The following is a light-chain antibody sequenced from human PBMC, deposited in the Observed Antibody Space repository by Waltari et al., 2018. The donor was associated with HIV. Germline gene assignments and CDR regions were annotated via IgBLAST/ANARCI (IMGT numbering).Light chain of an antibody. CDR3: QAWGSTTSGV. Sequence: YEVTQPPSVAVSPGQPATIPRSGYDLGDTYPCWYQQKPGQSPLLVIYQDNKRPSAIPERFSGSSSGHTATLTISGTLPMDEADYYCQAWGSTTSGVFGRGTRLTVL. J-gene: IGLJ3*02. V-gene: IGLV3-1*01. CDR1: DLGDTY. CDR2: QDN.